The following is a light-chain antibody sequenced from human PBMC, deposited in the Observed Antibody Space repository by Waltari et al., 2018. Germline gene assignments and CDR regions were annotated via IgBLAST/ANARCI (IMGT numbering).Light chain of an antibody. V-gene: IGLV1-51*02. CDR2: ENT. CDR1: SPNIGNNY. J-gene: IGLJ7*01. CDR3: GTWDSSLSGAV. Sequence: QSVLTQPPSVSAAPGQRVTISCSGGSPNIGNNYVSWYRPFPGTAPKRLIYENTERPSGIPGRFSGSKSGTSATLDITGLQAGDEADYYCGTWDSSLSGAVFGGGTHLTVL.